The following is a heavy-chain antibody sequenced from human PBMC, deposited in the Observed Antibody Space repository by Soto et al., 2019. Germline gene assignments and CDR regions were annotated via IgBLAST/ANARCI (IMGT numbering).Heavy chain of an antibody. CDR3: AKNGLDNSPSAIDS. CDR2: ITGSGRDT. CDR1: GFTFRNNV. Sequence: GGSLRLSCAASGFTFRNNVLSWVRQAPGKGLDWVSGITGSGRDTYYADSVRGRFTISRDNSKNMVFLQMNSLRAEDTALYYCAKNGLDNSPSAIDSWGPGTLVTVSS. V-gene: IGHV3-23*01. D-gene: IGHD2-8*01. J-gene: IGHJ4*02.